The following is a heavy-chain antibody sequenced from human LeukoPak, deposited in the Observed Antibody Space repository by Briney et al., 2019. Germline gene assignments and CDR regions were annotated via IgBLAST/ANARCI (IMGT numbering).Heavy chain of an antibody. CDR2: IYSGGST. V-gene: IGHV3-66*01. Sequence: PGGSLRLSCAASGFTVSSNYMSWVRQAPGKGLEWVSVIYSGGSTYYADSVKGRFTISRDNSKNTLYLQMNSLRAEDTAVYYCARDLSFGSLDFRGQGTLVTVSS. J-gene: IGHJ4*02. CDR3: ARDLSFGSLDF. CDR1: GFTVSSNY. D-gene: IGHD1-26*01.